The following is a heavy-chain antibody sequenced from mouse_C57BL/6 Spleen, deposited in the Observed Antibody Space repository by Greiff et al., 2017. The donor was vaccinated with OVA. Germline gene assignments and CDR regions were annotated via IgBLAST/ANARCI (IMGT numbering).Heavy chain of an antibody. CDR1: GFTFSDYY. J-gene: IGHJ3*01. Sequence: EVKLVESEGGLVQPGSSMKLSCTASGFTFSDYYMAWVRQVPEKGLEWVANINYDGSSTYYLDSLKSRFIISRDNAKNILYLQMSSLKSEDTATYYCARVSNYGFAYWGQGTLVTVSA. CDR3: ARVSNYGFAY. D-gene: IGHD2-5*01. CDR2: INYDGSST. V-gene: IGHV5-16*01.